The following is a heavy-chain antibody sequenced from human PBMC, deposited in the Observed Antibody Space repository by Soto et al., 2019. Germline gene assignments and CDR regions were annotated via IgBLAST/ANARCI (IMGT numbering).Heavy chain of an antibody. V-gene: IGHV3-23*01. CDR1: GFTFSSYA. CDR2: ISGSGGST. Sequence: EVQLLESGGGLVQPGGSLRLSCAASGFTFSSYAMSWVRQAPGKGLEWVSAISGSGGSTYYADSVKGRFTISRDNSKNTLYLQMNSLRAEDTAVYYCAKDQGLYYGSGSYPNYFDYWGQGTLVTVSS. D-gene: IGHD3-10*01. CDR3: AKDQGLYYGSGSYPNYFDY. J-gene: IGHJ4*02.